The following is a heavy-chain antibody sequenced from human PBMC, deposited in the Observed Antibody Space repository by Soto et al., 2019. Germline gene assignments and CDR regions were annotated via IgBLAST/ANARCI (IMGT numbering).Heavy chain of an antibody. CDR3: AGGQGSLIPYYFDS. Sequence: QVQLVQSGAEVKKPGASVRVSCKASEHTFTNYGINWVRLAPGQGLEWMGWINTYSGNTIYAQKFQDRLTITTDTSTHTASMELRSLTSDDTAVFYCAGGQGSLIPYYFDSWGQGTRVTGSS. V-gene: IGHV1-18*04. J-gene: IGHJ4*02. CDR1: EHTFTNYG. CDR2: INTYSGNT. D-gene: IGHD2-2*01.